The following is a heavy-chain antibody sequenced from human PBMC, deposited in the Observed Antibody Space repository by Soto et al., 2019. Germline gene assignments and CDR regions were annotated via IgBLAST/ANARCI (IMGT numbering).Heavy chain of an antibody. CDR3: ARSQGSSTSVGIYYYYYYGMDV. Sequence: QVQLVQSGAEVKKPGSSVKVSCKASGGTFSSYAISWVRQAPGQGLEWLGGIIPISETTNYAQKFQGRGTIPADESKSTADGELSSLRSEDTAGEYCARSQGSSTSVGIYYYYYYGMDVWGQGTTVCVSS. J-gene: IGHJ6*02. D-gene: IGHD2-2*01. V-gene: IGHV1-69*01. CDR1: GGTFSSYA. CDR2: IIPISETT.